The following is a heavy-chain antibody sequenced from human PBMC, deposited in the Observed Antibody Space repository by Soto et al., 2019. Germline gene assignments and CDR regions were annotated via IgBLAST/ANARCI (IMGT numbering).Heavy chain of an antibody. CDR1: GDSISTYY. J-gene: IGHJ4*02. Sequence: PGTLSVTCSVSGDSISTYYWSWIRQPPGKGLQWIGYIFYSGGTAYNPSLESRVTISLDMSKKQFFLKLNSMTAADTAVYYCARVQLVHKVMDYWGQGPQV. D-gene: IGHD3-16*01. V-gene: IGHV4-59*01. CDR2: IFYSGGT. CDR3: ARVQLVHKVMDY.